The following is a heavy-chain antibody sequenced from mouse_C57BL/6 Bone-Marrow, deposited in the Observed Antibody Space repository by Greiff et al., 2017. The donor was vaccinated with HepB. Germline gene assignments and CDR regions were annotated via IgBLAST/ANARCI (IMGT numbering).Heavy chain of an antibody. CDR1: GYTFTSYW. D-gene: IGHD1-1*01. V-gene: IGHV1-69*01. CDR3: ARSGYSQ. Sequence: QVHVKQPGAELVMPGASVKLSCKASGYTFTSYWMHWVKQRPGQGLEWIGEIDPSDSYTNYNQKFKGKSTLTVDKSSSTAYMQLSSLTSEDSAVYYCARSGYSQWGTGTTVTVSS. J-gene: IGHJ1*03. CDR2: IDPSDSYT.